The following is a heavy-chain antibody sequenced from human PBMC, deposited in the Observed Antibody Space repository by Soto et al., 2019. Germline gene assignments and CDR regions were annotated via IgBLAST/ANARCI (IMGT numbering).Heavy chain of an antibody. V-gene: IGHV3-33*01. Sequence: QVQLVESGGGVVQPGRSLRLSCAASGFTFSSYGMHWVRQAPGKGLEWVAVIWYDGSNKYYADSVKGRFTISRDNSKNTLYLQMNSLRAEDTAVYYCARDMGRERVGATHYWGQGTLVTVSS. CDR3: ARDMGRERVGATHY. D-gene: IGHD1-26*01. CDR2: IWYDGSNK. J-gene: IGHJ4*02. CDR1: GFTFSSYG.